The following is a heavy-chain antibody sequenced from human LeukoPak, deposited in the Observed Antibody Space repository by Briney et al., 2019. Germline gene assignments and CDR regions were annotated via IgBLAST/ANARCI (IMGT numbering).Heavy chain of an antibody. CDR1: GFTFSSYA. CDR2: ISGSGGST. J-gene: IGHJ4*02. Sequence: GGSLRLSCAASGFTFSSYAMSWVRQAPGKGLEWVSAISGSGGSTYYADSVKGRFTISRDNSKNTLYLQMNSLRAEDTAVYYCAKDGGTYYDILTGYYMSEYFDYSGQGTLVTVSS. CDR3: AKDGGTYYDILTGYYMSEYFDY. D-gene: IGHD3-9*01. V-gene: IGHV3-23*01.